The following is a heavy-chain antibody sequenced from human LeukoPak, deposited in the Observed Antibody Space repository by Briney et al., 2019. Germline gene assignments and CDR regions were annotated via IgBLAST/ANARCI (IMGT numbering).Heavy chain of an antibody. V-gene: IGHV4-4*07. J-gene: IGHJ5*02. CDR2: IDTSGST. D-gene: IGHD1-26*01. Sequence: TASQCLSLACTVSGGSIGSYYWGWTRQPAGVGLGLIRRIDTSGSTNYNPSHKRRVTMSVDTSKSQFSLKLISVTAADTAVYYCARDPRGIVGANHNWFDPWGQGTMVTVSS. CDR3: ARDPRGIVGANHNWFDP. CDR1: GGSIGSYY.